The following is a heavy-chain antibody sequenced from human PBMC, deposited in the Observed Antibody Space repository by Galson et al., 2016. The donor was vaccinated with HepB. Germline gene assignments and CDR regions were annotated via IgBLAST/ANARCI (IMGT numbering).Heavy chain of an antibody. V-gene: IGHV3-33*01. CDR2: MYHDGMNK. CDR1: GFTFRSYV. J-gene: IGHJ4*02. D-gene: IGHD2-21*01. Sequence: SLRLSCAPSGFTFRSYVMHWVRQAPGKGLEWLAVMYHDGMNKFYAESVKGRFSIFRDISQNTLYLHMNSLRVEDTAVYYCARDHPNCGADCYYDYWGQGILVTVSS. CDR3: ARDHPNCGADCYYDY.